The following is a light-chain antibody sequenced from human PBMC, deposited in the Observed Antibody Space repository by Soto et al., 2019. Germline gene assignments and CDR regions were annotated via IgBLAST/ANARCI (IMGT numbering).Light chain of an antibody. CDR1: SIDVGGYNY. CDR2: DVS. V-gene: IGLV2-14*01. CDR3: SSYTSSSTVV. Sequence: QSALTQPASVSGSPGQSITTSCTGTSIDVGGYNYVSWYQQHPGKAPKLMIYDVSNRPSGVSNRFSGSKSGNTASLTISGLQAEDEADYYCSSYTSSSTVVFGGGTKVTVL. J-gene: IGLJ2*01.